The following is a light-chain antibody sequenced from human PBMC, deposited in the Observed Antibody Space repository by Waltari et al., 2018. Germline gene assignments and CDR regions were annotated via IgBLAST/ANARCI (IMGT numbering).Light chain of an antibody. CDR2: DTS. V-gene: IGKV1-12*01. CDR1: QGISTW. CDR3: QQGNSFPRA. Sequence: DIQMTQSPSSASASVGDRVSITCRASQGISTWLAWYQQKPGQAPQLLIYDTSTLQTGVSSRFSGSGSGTEFTLSIINLQPEDFAIYYCQQGNSFPRAFGQGTKLEIK. J-gene: IGKJ2*01.